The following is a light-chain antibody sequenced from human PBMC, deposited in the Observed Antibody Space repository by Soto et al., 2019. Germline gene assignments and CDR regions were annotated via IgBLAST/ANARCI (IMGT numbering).Light chain of an antibody. J-gene: IGKJ2*01. V-gene: IGKV1-39*01. CDR2: AAS. CDR1: QSISSY. Sequence: DIQMTQSPSSLSASVGDRVTITCRASQSISSYLNWYQQKPGKAPKLLIYAASSLQSGVPSRFSGSGSGTDFILTISSLQPEDFATYYCQQSYSTPFFGQGTKLEIK. CDR3: QQSYSTPF.